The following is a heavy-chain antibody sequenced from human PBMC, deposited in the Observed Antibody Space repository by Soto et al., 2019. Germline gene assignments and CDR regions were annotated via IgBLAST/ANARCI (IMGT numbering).Heavy chain of an antibody. CDR1: GGSISSGGYY. D-gene: IGHD3-10*01. V-gene: IGHV4-39*01. CDR3: ARRVLVRGVITYYYGMDV. CDR2: MYYSGST. J-gene: IGHJ6*02. Sequence: SETLSLTCTVSGGSISSGGYYWGWIRQPPGKGLEWIGSMYYSGSTYYNPSLKSRVTISVDTSKNQFSLKLRSVTAADTAVYYCARRVLVRGVITYYYGMDVWGQGTTVTVSS.